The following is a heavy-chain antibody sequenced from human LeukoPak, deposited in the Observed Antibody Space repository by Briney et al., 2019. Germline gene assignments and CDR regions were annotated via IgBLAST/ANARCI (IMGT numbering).Heavy chain of an antibody. J-gene: IGHJ3*02. D-gene: IGHD3-9*01. CDR1: GYTFTSYD. CDR2: MNPNSGNT. Sequence: ASVKVSCKASGYTFTSYDINWVRQATGQGLEWMGWMNPNSGNTGYAQKFQGRVTMTRNTSISTAYMELSSLRSEDTAVYYQAGGGIRYFDWLLGVAFDIWGQGTMVTVSS. CDR3: AGGGIRYFDWLLGVAFDI. V-gene: IGHV1-8*01.